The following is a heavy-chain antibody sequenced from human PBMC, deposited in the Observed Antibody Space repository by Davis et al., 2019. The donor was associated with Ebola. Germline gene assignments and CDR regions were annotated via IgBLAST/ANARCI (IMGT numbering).Heavy chain of an antibody. D-gene: IGHD3-22*01. Sequence: ESLKISCAASGFTFSGSAMHWVRQPPGKGLEWIGEINHSGSTNYNPSLKSRVTISVDTSKNQFSLKLSSVTAADTAVYFCARGPPKYDTSGLDYWGQGTLVTVSS. CDR2: INHSGST. V-gene: IGHV4-34*01. J-gene: IGHJ4*02. CDR1: GFTFSGSA. CDR3: ARGPPKYDTSGLDY.